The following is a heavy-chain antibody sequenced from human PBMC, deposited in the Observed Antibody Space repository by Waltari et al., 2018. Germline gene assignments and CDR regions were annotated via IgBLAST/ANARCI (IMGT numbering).Heavy chain of an antibody. CDR1: GNTLITDY. J-gene: IGHJ4*02. CDR2: LIPRGGSA. V-gene: IGHV1-46*01. D-gene: IGHD6-13*01. Sequence: QVQLMQSGAEVKPPGASVKISCKTSGNTLITDYMHWVRQAPGQGLEWMGRLIPRGGSAIYGHNFHARVSMTMDTYTRTHYMQLSGLTSEDTAMYYCVRDSSKWSFDYWGQGTQVTVSS. CDR3: VRDSSKWSFDY.